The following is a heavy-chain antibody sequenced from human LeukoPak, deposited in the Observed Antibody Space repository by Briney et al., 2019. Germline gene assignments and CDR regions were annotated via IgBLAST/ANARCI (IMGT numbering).Heavy chain of an antibody. V-gene: IGHV3-48*03. CDR3: AKDEDYYDSSGQD. J-gene: IGHJ4*02. D-gene: IGHD3-22*01. Sequence: GGSLRLSCAASGFTFSSYEMNWVRQAPGKGLEWVSYISSSGSTIYYADSVKGRFTISRDNAKNSLYLQINSLRAEDTAVDYCAKDEDYYDSSGQDWGQGTLVTVSS. CDR1: GFTFSSYE. CDR2: ISSSGSTI.